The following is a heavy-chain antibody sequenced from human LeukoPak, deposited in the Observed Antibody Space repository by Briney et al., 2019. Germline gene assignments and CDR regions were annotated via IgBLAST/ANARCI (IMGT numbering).Heavy chain of an antibody. CDR1: GFTFSSYA. CDR2: IYSGGST. Sequence: GGSLRLSCAASGFTFSSYAMHWVRQAPGKGLEWVSVIYSGGSTYYADSVKGRFTISRDNSKNTLYLQMNSLRAEDTAVYYCAKERRYYDFWSGPREMYYFDYWGQGTLVTVSS. V-gene: IGHV3-NL1*01. CDR3: AKERRYYDFWSGPREMYYFDY. D-gene: IGHD3-3*01. J-gene: IGHJ4*02.